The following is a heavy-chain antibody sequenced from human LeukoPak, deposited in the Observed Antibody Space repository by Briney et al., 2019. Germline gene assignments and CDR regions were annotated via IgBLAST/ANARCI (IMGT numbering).Heavy chain of an antibody. J-gene: IGHJ4*02. CDR3: VRGSVIDWIVVVPAALDY. D-gene: IGHD2-2*01. V-gene: IGHV3-30*04. CDR1: GFTFSSYA. CDR2: ISYDGSNK. Sequence: PGRSLRLSCAASGFTFSSYAMHWVRQAPGKGLEWVAVISYDGSNKYYADSVKGRFTISRDNSKNTLYLQMNSLRAEDTAVYYCVRGSVIDWIVVVPAALDYWGQGTLVTVSS.